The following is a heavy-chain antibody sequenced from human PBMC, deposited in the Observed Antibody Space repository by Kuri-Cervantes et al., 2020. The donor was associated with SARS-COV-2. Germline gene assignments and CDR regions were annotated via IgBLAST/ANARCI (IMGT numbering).Heavy chain of an antibody. Sequence: ASVKVSCKASGYTFTGYYMHWVRQAPGQGLEWMGWINPNSGGTNYAQKFQGRVTMTRDTSISTAYMELSRLRSDDTAVYYCARAMFRALTAAPTYWGQGTLVTVSS. CDR1: GYTFTGYY. CDR3: ARAMFRALTAAPTY. D-gene: IGHD3-10*01. V-gene: IGHV1-2*02. CDR2: INPNSGGT. J-gene: IGHJ4*02.